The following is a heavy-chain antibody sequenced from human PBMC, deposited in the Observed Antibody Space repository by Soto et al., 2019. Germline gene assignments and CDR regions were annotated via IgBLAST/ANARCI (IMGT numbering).Heavy chain of an antibody. V-gene: IGHV1-2*02. CDR1: GYTFTDNY. CDR2: INPNSGGT. D-gene: IGHD1-26*01. Sequence: ASVKVSCKASGYTFTDNYMHWVRQAPGQGLEWMGYINPNSGGTNYAQKFQGRVTMTRDTSISTAYMELSSLISDDTAVYYCARTGHYSGVGSYRGFPFDYWGQGSLVTVSS. CDR3: ARTGHYSGVGSYRGFPFDY. J-gene: IGHJ4*02.